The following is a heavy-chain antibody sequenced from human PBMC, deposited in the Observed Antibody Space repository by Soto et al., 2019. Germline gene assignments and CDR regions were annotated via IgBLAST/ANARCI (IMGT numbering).Heavy chain of an antibody. Sequence: PSETLSLTCTVSGGSISSGDYYWSWIRQTPGKGLEWIGHIYDGGSTYNNTSLTSRVTISVDTSKNQFSLQLRSVTAAETAVYYWPGGPSGEKFDYGGQGPRATVP. V-gene: IGHV4-30-4*01. CDR1: GGSISSGDYY. CDR3: PGGPSGEKFDY. J-gene: IGHJ4*02. CDR2: IYDGGST. D-gene: IGHD7-27*01.